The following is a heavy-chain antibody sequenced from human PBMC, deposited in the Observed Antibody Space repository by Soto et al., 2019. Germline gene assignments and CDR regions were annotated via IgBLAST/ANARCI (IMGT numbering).Heavy chain of an antibody. CDR3: ARSRVSLSGYALYYYGMDV. CDR1: GYSFTSYW. J-gene: IGHJ6*02. D-gene: IGHD5-12*01. CDR2: IYPGDSDT. Sequence: GESLKISCKGSGYSFTSYWIGWVRQMPGKGLEWMGIIYPGDSDTRYSPSFQGQVTISADKSISTAYLQWSSLKASDTAMYYCARSRVSLSGYALYYYGMDVWGQGTTVTVSS. V-gene: IGHV5-51*01.